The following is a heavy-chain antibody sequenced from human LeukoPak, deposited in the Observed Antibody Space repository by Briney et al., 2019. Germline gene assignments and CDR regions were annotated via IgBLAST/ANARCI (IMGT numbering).Heavy chain of an antibody. CDR2: ISTSGST. CDR1: GGSISSYY. J-gene: IGHJ4*02. V-gene: IGHV4-4*07. CDR3: ARHVRGHDYVWGSYPSPFAY. D-gene: IGHD3-16*02. Sequence: SETLSLTCTVSGGSISSYYWSWIRQPAGKGLESIGHISTSGSTNYNPSLKSRVTMSVDTSKNQFSLRLSSVTAADTAVYYCARHVRGHDYVWGSYPSPFAYWGQGTLVTVSS.